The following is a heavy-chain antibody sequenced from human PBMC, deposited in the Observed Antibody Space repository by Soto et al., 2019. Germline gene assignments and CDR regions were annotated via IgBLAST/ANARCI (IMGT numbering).Heavy chain of an antibody. CDR1: GGSISSFY. D-gene: IGHD1-26*01. J-gene: IGHJ6*03. CDR3: ATALGGDYIDV. CDR2: MYYSGNT. Sequence: QVQLQESGPGLVKPSETLSLTCTGSGGSISSFYWSWIRQPPGKGLEWIGYMYYSGNTKYSPSLKSRVTISVDTSQNQFSLNPTSVTAAGKAVYYCATALGGDYIDVWGKGTTVIVSS. V-gene: IGHV4-59*01.